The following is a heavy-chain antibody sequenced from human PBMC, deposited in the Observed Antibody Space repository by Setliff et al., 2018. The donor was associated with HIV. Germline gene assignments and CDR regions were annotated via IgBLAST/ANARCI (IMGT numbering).Heavy chain of an antibody. V-gene: IGHV1-18*01. CDR3: AREKETCSGGDCWKNAFDV. J-gene: IGHJ3*01. Sequence: ASVKVSCKASGFIFTKYGITWVRQAPGQGLEWMGWISAYNDKTDYAQKFQDRLTMTTDTSTRTVYMELRGLRSDDTAVYYCAREKETCSGGDCWKNAFDVWGQGTMVTVS. CDR2: ISAYNDKT. D-gene: IGHD2-21*02. CDR1: GFIFTKYG.